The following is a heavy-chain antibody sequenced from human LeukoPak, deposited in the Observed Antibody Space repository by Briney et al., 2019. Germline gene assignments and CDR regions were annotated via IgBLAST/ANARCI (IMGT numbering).Heavy chain of an antibody. CDR2: MNPNSGNT. CDR3: ARGASRSFDY. J-gene: IGHJ4*02. V-gene: IGHV1-8*03. CDR1: GYTFTSYD. Sequence: GASVKVSCKASGYTFTSYDINWVRQATGQGLEWMGWMNPNSGNTDLVQKFQGRVTFTRDTTMRTAYMELSSLRSDDTAVYFCARGASRSFDYWGQGTLVTVSS.